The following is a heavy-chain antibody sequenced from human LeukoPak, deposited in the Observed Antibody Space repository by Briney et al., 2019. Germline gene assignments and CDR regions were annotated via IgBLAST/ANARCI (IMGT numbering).Heavy chain of an antibody. D-gene: IGHD3-22*01. V-gene: IGHV3-48*02. CDR3: ARERLSDYYDSSGFYP. J-gene: IGHJ5*02. CDR2: IASISTTI. CDR1: GFSFSTYA. Sequence: GGSLRLSCAASGFSFSTYAINWVRQAPPKGLQWLSYIASISTTIYYADSVRGRFTVSRDNAKNSLYLQMNSLRDEDTAVYYCARERLSDYYDSSGFYPWGQGTLVTVSS.